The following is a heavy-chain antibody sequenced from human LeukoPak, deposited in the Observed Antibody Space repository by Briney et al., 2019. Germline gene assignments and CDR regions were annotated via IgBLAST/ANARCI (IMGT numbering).Heavy chain of an antibody. Sequence: GGSLKLSCVASGFTFSGSAVHWGRQSSGKGLEWVGHIDKKDNLYATAYAESVKGRFTISRDDSKDTAFLHMDSLKTEDTALYYCTRDRGTYNWFDPWGQGTLVTVSS. CDR1: GFTFSGSA. CDR3: TRDRGTYNWFDP. D-gene: IGHD2-15*01. CDR2: IDKKDNLYAT. J-gene: IGHJ5*02. V-gene: IGHV3-73*01.